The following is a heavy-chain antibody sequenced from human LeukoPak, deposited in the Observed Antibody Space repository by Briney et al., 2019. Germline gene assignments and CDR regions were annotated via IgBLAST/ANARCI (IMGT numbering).Heavy chain of an antibody. D-gene: IGHD6-13*01. CDR2: INSDGSST. CDR1: GFTLSSYW. CDR3: ARNGRYSSSWLLDY. Sequence: GGSLRLSCAASGFTLSSYWMHWVRQAPGKGLVWVSRINSDGSSTSYADSVKGRFTISRDNAKNTLYLQMNSLRAEDTAVYYCARNGRYSSSWLLDYWGQGTLVTVSS. J-gene: IGHJ4*02. V-gene: IGHV3-74*01.